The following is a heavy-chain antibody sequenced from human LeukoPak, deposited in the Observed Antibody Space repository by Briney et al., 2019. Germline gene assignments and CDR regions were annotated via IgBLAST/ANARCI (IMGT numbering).Heavy chain of an antibody. J-gene: IGHJ4*02. V-gene: IGHV4-38-2*01. CDR1: GYSISSGYY. CDR2: IYHSGST. Sequence: PSETLSLTCAVSGYSISSGYYWGWIRQPPGEGLEWIGGIYHSGSTYYNPSLKSRVTISVDTSKNQFSLKLSSVTAADTAVYYCARGYSYGRFDYWGQGTLVTVSS. CDR3: ARGYSYGRFDY. D-gene: IGHD5-18*01.